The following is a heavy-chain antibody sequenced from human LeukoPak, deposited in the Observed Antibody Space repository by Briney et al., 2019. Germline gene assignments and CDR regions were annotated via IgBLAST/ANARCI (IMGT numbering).Heavy chain of an antibody. V-gene: IGHV1-69*13. Sequence: GASVKVSCKASGGTFSSYAISWVRQAPGQGLEWMGGIIPIFGTANYAQKFQGRVTITADESTSTAYMELSSLRSEDTAVYYCARGEFLSSPILFYYYGMDVWGQGTTVTVSS. CDR3: ARGEFLSSPILFYYYGMDV. D-gene: IGHD3-10*01. J-gene: IGHJ6*02. CDR1: GGTFSSYA. CDR2: IIPIFGTA.